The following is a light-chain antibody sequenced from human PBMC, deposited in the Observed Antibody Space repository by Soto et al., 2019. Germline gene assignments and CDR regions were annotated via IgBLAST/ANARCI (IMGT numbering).Light chain of an antibody. V-gene: IGLV2-14*01. CDR3: SSYTSGSTFYV. J-gene: IGLJ1*01. CDR2: EVS. Sequence: QSVLTQPASVSGSPGQSITISCTGTISDVGGYNYVSWYQQHPGKAPKLMIYEVSNRPSGVSNRFSGSKSGNTASPTISGLQAEDEADYYCSSYTSGSTFYVFGTGTKVTVL. CDR1: ISDVGGYNY.